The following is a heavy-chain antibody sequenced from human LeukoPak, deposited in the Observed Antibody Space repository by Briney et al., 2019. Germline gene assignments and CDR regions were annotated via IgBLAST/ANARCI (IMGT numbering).Heavy chain of an antibody. D-gene: IGHD3-10*01. V-gene: IGHV3-20*04. CDR1: GFTFDDYG. J-gene: IGHJ6*03. Sequence: GGSLRLSCAASGFTFDDYGMSSVRQAPGKGLEWVSGINWNGGSTGYADSVKGRFTISRDNAKNSLYLQMNSLRAEDTALYYYARASTAGYYYYYMDVWGKGTTVTVSS. CDR2: INWNGGST. CDR3: ARASTAGYYYYYMDV.